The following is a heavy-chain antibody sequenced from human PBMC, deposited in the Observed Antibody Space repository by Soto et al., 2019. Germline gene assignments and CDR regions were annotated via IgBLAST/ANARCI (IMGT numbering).Heavy chain of an antibody. CDR2: IYHSGTT. D-gene: IGHD4-17*01. Sequence: QLQLQECGSGLVKPSQTLSLTCAVSGGAISSGGYSWSWIRQPPGKGLEWIGYIYHSGTTYYNPSLKSRVTIAVDRSKNQFSLKLNSVTAADTAVYYCARAHYGDYGYGMDGWGQGTTVTVSS. CDR3: ARAHYGDYGYGMDG. V-gene: IGHV4-30-2*01. J-gene: IGHJ6*02. CDR1: GGAISSGGYS.